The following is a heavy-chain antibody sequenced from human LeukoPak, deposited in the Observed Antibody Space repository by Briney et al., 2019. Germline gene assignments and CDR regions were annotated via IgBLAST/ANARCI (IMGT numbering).Heavy chain of an antibody. CDR2: IYYSGST. V-gene: IGHV4-31*01. CDR1: GGSISSGGYY. J-gene: IGHJ3*02. D-gene: IGHD3-3*01. Sequence: SQTLSLTCTVSGGSISSGGYYWSWIRQHPGKGLEWIAYIYYSGSTYYNTSLKSPVTISVDTSKNQSSLKLSSVTAAATAVYYCARAMTYYDFWSGYSPDAFDIWGQGTMVTVSS. CDR3: ARAMTYYDFWSGYSPDAFDI.